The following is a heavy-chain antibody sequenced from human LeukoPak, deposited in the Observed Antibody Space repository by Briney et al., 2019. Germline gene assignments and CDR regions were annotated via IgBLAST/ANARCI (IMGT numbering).Heavy chain of an antibody. J-gene: IGHJ4*02. CDR1: GGSISSSSYY. Sequence: SETLSLTCTVSGGSISSSSYYWGWIRQPPGKGLEWIGSIYYSGSTYHNPSLKSRVTISVDTSKNQFSLKLSSVTAADTAVYYCARLGSTASVGDYRGQGTLVTVSS. V-gene: IGHV4-39*01. CDR2: IYYSGST. CDR3: ARLGSTASVGDY. D-gene: IGHD3-10*01.